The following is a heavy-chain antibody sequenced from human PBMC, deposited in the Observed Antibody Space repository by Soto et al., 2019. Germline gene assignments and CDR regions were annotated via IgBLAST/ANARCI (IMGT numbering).Heavy chain of an antibody. D-gene: IGHD2-2*01. Sequence: GESLKISCXGSGYSFTSYWISWVRQMSGKGLEWMGRIDPSDSYTNYSPSFQGHVTISADKSISTAYLQWSSLKASDTAMYYCARHLRDIVVVPTGMDVWGQGTTVTVSS. CDR3: ARHLRDIVVVPTGMDV. CDR2: IDPSDSYT. V-gene: IGHV5-10-1*01. CDR1: GYSFTSYW. J-gene: IGHJ6*02.